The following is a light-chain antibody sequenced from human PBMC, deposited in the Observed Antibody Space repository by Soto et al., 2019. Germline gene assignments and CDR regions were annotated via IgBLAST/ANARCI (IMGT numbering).Light chain of an antibody. CDR2: AAS. Sequence: DVQMTQSPSSLSASVGDRVTITCRASQSINNLLHWYQQKPGKAPRLLIYAASTLQTGVPSRFSGSRSGTDFTLTISSLQPEDFATYYCQQSYSTPLTFGGGTKV. J-gene: IGKJ4*01. CDR1: QSINNL. CDR3: QQSYSTPLT. V-gene: IGKV1-39*01.